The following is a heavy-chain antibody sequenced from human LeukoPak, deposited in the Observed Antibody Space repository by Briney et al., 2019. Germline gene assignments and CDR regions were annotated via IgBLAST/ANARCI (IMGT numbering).Heavy chain of an antibody. V-gene: IGHV1-2*02. Sequence: ASVKVSCKASGYTFTGYYMHWMRQAPGQGLEWMGWINPNSGGTNYAQKFQGRVTMTRDTSISTAYMELSRLRSDDTAVYYCARDRSGIAVAGTFPAMNWFDPWGQGTLVTVSS. CDR3: ARDRSGIAVAGTFPAMNWFDP. CDR1: GYTFTGYY. CDR2: INPNSGGT. J-gene: IGHJ5*02. D-gene: IGHD6-19*01.